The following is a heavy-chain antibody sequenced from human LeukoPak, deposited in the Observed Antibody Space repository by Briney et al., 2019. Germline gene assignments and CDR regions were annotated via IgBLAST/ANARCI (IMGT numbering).Heavy chain of an antibody. V-gene: IGHV1-46*01. CDR2: ITPTGGST. Sequence: GAAGKVSGKSSGYTFPIYFMHWVRQAPGQGLEWMGIITPTGGSTTYAQKFQGRVTMTRDTSTSTFYMELSSLRSDDTAVYYCARTAARRFDYWGQGTLVTVSS. D-gene: IGHD6-6*01. CDR1: GYTFPIYF. J-gene: IGHJ4*02. CDR3: ARTAARRFDY.